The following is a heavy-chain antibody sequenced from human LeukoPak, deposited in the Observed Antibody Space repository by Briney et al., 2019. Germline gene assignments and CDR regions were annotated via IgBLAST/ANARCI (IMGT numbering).Heavy chain of an antibody. Sequence: PGGSLRLSCAASGFTFSSYAMSWVRQAPGKGLEWVSAISGSGGSTYYADSVKGRFTISRDNSKNTLYLQMNSLRAEDTAVYYCSSTSIRLWFGALLREIDYWGQGTLVTVSS. D-gene: IGHD3-10*01. J-gene: IGHJ4*02. CDR1: GFTFSSYA. CDR2: ISGSGGST. V-gene: IGHV3-23*01. CDR3: SSTSIRLWFGALLREIDY.